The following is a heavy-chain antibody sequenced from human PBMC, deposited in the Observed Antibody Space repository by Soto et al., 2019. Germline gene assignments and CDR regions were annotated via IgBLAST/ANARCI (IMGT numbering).Heavy chain of an antibody. CDR3: ARGAGSYGDYYYHGMDV. J-gene: IGHJ6*02. CDR2: IWFDGSNQ. D-gene: IGHD4-17*01. CDR1: GFTFSSYG. V-gene: IGHV3-33*01. Sequence: QVQLVESGGGVVQPGRSLRLSCAASGFTFSSYGMHWVRQAPGKGLEWVAVIWFDGSNQYYEDSGKGRFTISRDNSKNTLYLQMNSLRGEDTAVYYCARGAGSYGDYYYHGMDVWGQGPTVTVSS.